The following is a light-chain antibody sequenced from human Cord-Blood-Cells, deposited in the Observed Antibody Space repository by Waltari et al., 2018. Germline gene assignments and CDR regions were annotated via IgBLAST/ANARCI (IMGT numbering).Light chain of an antibody. J-gene: IGLJ1*01. CDR3: CSYAGSYV. Sequence: QSAMTQPPSASGSPGQSVTISCTGTSSDVGGYNYVSWYQQHPGKAPKLMIYEVSKRPSGVPDRFSGSKSGNTASLTISGLQAEDEADYYCCSYAGSYVFGTGTKVTVL. CDR2: EVS. V-gene: IGLV2-8*01. CDR1: SSDVGGYNY.